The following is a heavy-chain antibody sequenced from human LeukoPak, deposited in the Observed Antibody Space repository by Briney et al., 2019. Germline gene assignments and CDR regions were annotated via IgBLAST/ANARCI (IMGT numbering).Heavy chain of an antibody. Sequence: IPSETLSLTCAVYRGSFSGYYWSWIRQPPGKGLEWIGEINHSGSTNYNPSLKSRVTISVDTSKNQFSLKLSSVTAADTAIYYCARAVSGRFDYWGQGTLVTVSS. D-gene: IGHD2/OR15-2a*01. J-gene: IGHJ4*02. CDR3: ARAVSGRFDY. CDR1: RGSFSGYY. CDR2: INHSGST. V-gene: IGHV4-34*01.